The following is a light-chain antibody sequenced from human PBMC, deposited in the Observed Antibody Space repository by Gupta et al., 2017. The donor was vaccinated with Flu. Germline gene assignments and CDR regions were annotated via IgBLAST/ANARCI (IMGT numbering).Light chain of an antibody. CDR2: GAA. CDR1: RSVRSDY. J-gene: IGKJ5*01. V-gene: IGKV3-20*01. Sequence: RATLSCRASRSVRSDYLAGYQHKPGQAPRILIYGAASRVTGIPDRFSGSGSGTDFTLTISGLEPEDFAVYYCQQYGTSPQITFGQGTRLEIK. CDR3: QQYGTSPQIT.